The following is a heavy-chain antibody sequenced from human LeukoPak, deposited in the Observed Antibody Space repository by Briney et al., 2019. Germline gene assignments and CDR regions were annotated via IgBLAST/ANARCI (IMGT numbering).Heavy chain of an antibody. J-gene: IGHJ4*02. CDR1: GYTFTSYG. CDR2: ISAYNGNT. Sequence: GASVKVSCKASGYTFTSYGISWVRQAPGQGLERMGWISAYNGNTNYAQKLQGRVTMTTDTSTSTAYMELRSLRSDDTAVYYCARDSQLRYFDWLLPRVYYFDYWGQGTLVTVSS. D-gene: IGHD3-9*01. CDR3: ARDSQLRYFDWLLPRVYYFDY. V-gene: IGHV1-18*01.